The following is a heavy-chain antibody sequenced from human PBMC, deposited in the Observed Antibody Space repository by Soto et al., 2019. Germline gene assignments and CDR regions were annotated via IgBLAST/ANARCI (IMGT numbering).Heavy chain of an antibody. J-gene: IGHJ5*02. D-gene: IGHD3-22*01. Sequence: SGPTLVNPTQTLTLTCTFSGFSLSTSGVGVGWIRQPPGKALEWLALIYWDDDKRYSPSLKSRLTITKDTSKNQVVLTMTNMDPVDTATYYCAHSLIGYYYGSSGSNWFDPWGQETLVTVSS. V-gene: IGHV2-5*02. CDR2: IYWDDDK. CDR3: AHSLIGYYYGSSGSNWFDP. CDR1: GFSLSTSGVG.